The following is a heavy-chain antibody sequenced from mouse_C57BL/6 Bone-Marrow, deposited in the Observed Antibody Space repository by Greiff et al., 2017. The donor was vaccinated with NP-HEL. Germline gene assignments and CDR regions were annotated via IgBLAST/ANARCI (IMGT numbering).Heavy chain of an antibody. CDR1: GYTFTSYD. V-gene: IGHV1-85*01. D-gene: IGHD4-1*01. Sequence: QVQLQQSGPELVKPGASVKLSCKASGYTFTSYDINWVKQRPGQGLEWIGWIYPKDGSTTYNEKFKGKGTLTVDTSSSTAYMELHSLTSEDSAVYFCASPLANWDRYYAMDYWGQGTSVTVSS. J-gene: IGHJ4*01. CDR2: IYPKDGST. CDR3: ASPLANWDRYYAMDY.